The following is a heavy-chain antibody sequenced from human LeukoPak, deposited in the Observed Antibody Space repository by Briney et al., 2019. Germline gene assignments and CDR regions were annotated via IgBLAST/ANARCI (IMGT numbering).Heavy chain of an antibody. Sequence: PSETLSLTCTVSGGSISSYYWSWIRQPPGKGLEWIGSLYYSGSACYNPSLKSRVTISVDASKNQFSLKLSSVTAADTGVYYCARTYDYIWGSFRSHSFDSWGQGTLVTVSS. V-gene: IGHV4-39*01. J-gene: IGHJ4*02. CDR2: LYYSGSA. CDR3: ARTYDYIWGSFRSHSFDS. CDR1: GGSISSYY. D-gene: IGHD3-16*02.